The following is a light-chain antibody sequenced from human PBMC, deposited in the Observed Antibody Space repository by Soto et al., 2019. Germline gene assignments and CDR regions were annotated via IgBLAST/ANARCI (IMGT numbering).Light chain of an antibody. Sequence: VLTQSPGTLSLSPGERATLSCRARQSVTSTYLAWYQQKPGQAPRLLIYATSIRATGVPDRVSGSGSGIYFTLTTSRREPEYSAVYYCQDSSTSPWPFGQGPKVEIK. CDR2: ATS. CDR3: QDSSTSPWP. V-gene: IGKV3-20*01. CDR1: QSVTSTY. J-gene: IGKJ1*01.